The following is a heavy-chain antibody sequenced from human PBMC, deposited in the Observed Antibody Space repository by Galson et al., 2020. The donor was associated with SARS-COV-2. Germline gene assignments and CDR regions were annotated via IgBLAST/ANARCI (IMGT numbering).Heavy chain of an antibody. CDR2: INHSGST. Sequence: SETLSLTCAVYGGSFSGYYWSWIRQPPGKGLEWIGEINHSGSTNYNPSLKSRVTISVDTSKNQFSLKLSSVTAADTAVYYCARGEHSSSWYGFRSWFDPWGQGTLVTVSS. D-gene: IGHD6-13*01. J-gene: IGHJ5*02. CDR3: ARGEHSSSWYGFRSWFDP. V-gene: IGHV4-34*01. CDR1: GGSFSGYY.